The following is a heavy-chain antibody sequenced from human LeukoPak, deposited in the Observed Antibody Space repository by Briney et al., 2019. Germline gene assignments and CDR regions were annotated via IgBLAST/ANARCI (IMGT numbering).Heavy chain of an antibody. CDR1: GGSVSSGSYY. CDR3: AREGLASMVRGVIPY. CDR2: IYYSGST. V-gene: IGHV4-61*01. D-gene: IGHD3-10*01. Sequence: SETLSLTCTVSGGSVSSGSYYWRWLRQPPGTGLEWIGYIYYSGSTNYNPSLKSRVTISADTSKNQFSLKLSSVTAADTAVYYCAREGLASMVRGVIPYWGQGTLVTVSS. J-gene: IGHJ4*02.